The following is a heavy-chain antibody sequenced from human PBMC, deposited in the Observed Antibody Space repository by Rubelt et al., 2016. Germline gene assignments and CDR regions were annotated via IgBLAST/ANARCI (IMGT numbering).Heavy chain of an antibody. D-gene: IGHD4-17*01. CDR2: FDPEDGET. Sequence: QVQLVQSGAEVKKPGASVKVSCKVSGYTLTELSMHWVRQDPGKGLEWMGGFDPEDGETIYAQKFQGRVTMTEDTSTDTAYMGLSSLRSEDTAVYYCARGDATVPRSYWYFDLWGRGTLVTVSS. V-gene: IGHV1-24*01. J-gene: IGHJ2*01. CDR3: ARGDATVPRSYWYFDL. CDR1: GYTLTELS.